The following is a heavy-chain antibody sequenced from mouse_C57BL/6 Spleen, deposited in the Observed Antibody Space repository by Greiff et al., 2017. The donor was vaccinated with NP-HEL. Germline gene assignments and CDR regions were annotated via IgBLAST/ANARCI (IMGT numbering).Heavy chain of an antibody. CDR2: INYDGSST. Sequence: DVKLVESEGGLVQPGSSMKLSCTASGFTFSDYYMAWVRQVPEKGLEWVANINYDGSSTYYLDSLKSRFIISRDNAKNILYLQMSSLKSEDTATYYCARVHSNVFDYWGQGTTLTVSS. J-gene: IGHJ2*01. CDR3: ARVHSNVFDY. V-gene: IGHV5-16*01. D-gene: IGHD2-5*01. CDR1: GFTFSDYY.